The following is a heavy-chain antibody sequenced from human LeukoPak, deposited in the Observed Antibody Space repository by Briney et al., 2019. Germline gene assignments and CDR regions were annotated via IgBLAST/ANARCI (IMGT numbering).Heavy chain of an antibody. CDR3: ARDDSYGYSQFDY. J-gene: IGHJ4*02. V-gene: IGHV4-59*12. D-gene: IGHD5-18*01. CDR1: GGSFSGYY. Sequence: SETLSLTCAVYGGSFSGYYWSWIRQPPGKGLEGIGYIYYSGSTNYNPSLKSRVTISVDTSKNQFFLKLSSVTAADTAVYYCARDDSYGYSQFDYWGQGTLVTVSS. CDR2: IYYSGST.